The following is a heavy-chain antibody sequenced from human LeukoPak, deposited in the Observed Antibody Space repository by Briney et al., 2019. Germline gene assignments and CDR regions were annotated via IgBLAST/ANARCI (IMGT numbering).Heavy chain of an antibody. Sequence: PSETLSLTCTVSGGSISSYYWSWIRQPPGKGLEWIGYIYYSGSTNYNPSLKSRVTISVDTSKNQFSLKLSSVTAADTAVYYCARDIKDYSSSWYDYYMDVWGKGTTVTVSS. CDR3: ARDIKDYSSSWYDYYMDV. CDR1: GGSISSYY. D-gene: IGHD6-13*01. V-gene: IGHV4-59*01. CDR2: IYYSGST. J-gene: IGHJ6*03.